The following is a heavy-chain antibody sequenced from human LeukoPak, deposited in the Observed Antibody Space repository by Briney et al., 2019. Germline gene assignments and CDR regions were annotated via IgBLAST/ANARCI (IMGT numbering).Heavy chain of an antibody. Sequence: AGSLRLSCVASGFTISDYYMSWLRQAPGQGLEWVSYIRSSDTTIHYADSVKGRFTTSRDNTKNSLYLQMNSLRAEGTAVYYCARDREGVTDFFDYWGQGTLVTVSS. V-gene: IGHV3-11*04. CDR2: IRSSDTTI. J-gene: IGHJ4*02. CDR1: GFTISDYY. CDR3: ARDREGVTDFFDY. D-gene: IGHD2-21*02.